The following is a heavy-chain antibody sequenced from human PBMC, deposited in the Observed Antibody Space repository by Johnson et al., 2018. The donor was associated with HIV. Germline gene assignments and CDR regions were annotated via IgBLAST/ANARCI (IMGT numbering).Heavy chain of an antibody. CDR2: ISYDGSNK. CDR1: GFTFSSYW. V-gene: IGHV3-30*14. CDR3: ARDRGVFWNNDYKGDAFDI. D-gene: IGHD3-3*01. J-gene: IGHJ3*02. Sequence: QMQLVESGGGLVQPGGSLRLSCAASGFTFSSYWMHWVRQAPCKGLEWVAVISYDGSNKYHADSVKGRFTLSRDNSKNTLYLQMNSLRAEDTAVYYCARDRGVFWNNDYKGDAFDIWGQGTMVTVSS.